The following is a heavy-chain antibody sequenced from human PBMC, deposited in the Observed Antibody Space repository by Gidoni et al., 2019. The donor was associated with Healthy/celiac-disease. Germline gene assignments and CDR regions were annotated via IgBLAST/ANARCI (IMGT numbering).Heavy chain of an antibody. CDR3: AKIGGGQTYYYGSGSYPSKGNWFDP. Sequence: EVQLLESGGGLVQPGGSLRLSCAASGFTFSSSAMSWVPQAPGKGLEWVTAISGSGGSTYYADSVKGRFTISRDNSKNTLYLQMNSLRAEDTAVYYCAKIGGGQTYYYGSGSYPSKGNWFDPWGQGTLVTVSS. D-gene: IGHD3-10*01. J-gene: IGHJ5*02. V-gene: IGHV3-23*01. CDR2: ISGSGGST. CDR1: GFTFSSSA.